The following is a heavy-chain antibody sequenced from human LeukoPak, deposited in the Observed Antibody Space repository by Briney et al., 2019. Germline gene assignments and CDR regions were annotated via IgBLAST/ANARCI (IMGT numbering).Heavy chain of an antibody. J-gene: IGHJ3*02. CDR2: IYPGDSDT. D-gene: IGHD5-24*01. CDR3: ARLSRMAATLDAFDI. CDR1: GYRFTTYW. V-gene: IGHV5-51*01. Sequence: GESLKFSCQGLGYRFTTYWIGWVRQMPGKGLEWMGIIYPGDSDTRYSPSFQGQVTISADKSITTAYLQWTSLKASDTAMYYCARLSRMAATLDAFDIWGQGTMVTVSS.